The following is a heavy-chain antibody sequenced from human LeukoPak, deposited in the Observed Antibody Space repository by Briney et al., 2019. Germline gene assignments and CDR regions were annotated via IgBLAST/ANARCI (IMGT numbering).Heavy chain of an antibody. CDR3: ASRKLGNDY. CDR2: INPNSGGT. CDR1: GYTFTSYG. Sequence: ASVKVSCKASGYTFTSYGISWVRQAPGQGLEWMGWINPNSGGTNYARKFQGRVTMTRDTSISTAYMELSRLRSDDTAVYYCASRKLGNDYWGQGTLVTVSS. D-gene: IGHD7-27*01. J-gene: IGHJ4*02. V-gene: IGHV1-2*02.